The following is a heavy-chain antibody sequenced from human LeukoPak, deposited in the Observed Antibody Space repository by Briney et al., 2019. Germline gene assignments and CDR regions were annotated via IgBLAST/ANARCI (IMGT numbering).Heavy chain of an antibody. Sequence: GSLRLSCAASGFTLSNYWMTRVRQAPGKGLEWVANIKQDGSEIYYVGSVGGRFTISRDNAKNSLYLQMNSLRADDTAVYYCVRRYMATSAEDFDHWGQGTLVTVSS. D-gene: IGHD5-24*01. V-gene: IGHV3-7*01. CDR3: VRRYMATSAEDFDH. CDR1: GFTLSNYW. J-gene: IGHJ4*02. CDR2: IKQDGSEI.